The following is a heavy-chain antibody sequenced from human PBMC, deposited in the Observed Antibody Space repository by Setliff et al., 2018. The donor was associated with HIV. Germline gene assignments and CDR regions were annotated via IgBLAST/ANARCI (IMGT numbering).Heavy chain of an antibody. V-gene: IGHV4-59*01. CDR2: VSYSGST. J-gene: IGHJ4*02. Sequence: SETLSLTCGVSSGSINGYHWSWVRQAPGRGLEWIGYVSYSGSTSYNPSLNSRVIMSVDASRDQSSLKLSSVTAADTAVYYCARTRGRALLSYYFDSWGQGRLVTVSS. CDR1: SGSINGYH. CDR3: ARTRGRALLSYYFDS.